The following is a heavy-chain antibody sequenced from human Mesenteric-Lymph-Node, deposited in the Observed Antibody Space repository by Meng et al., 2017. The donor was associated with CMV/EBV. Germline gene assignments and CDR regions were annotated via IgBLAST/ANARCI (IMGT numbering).Heavy chain of an antibody. J-gene: IGHJ4*02. D-gene: IGHD3-3*01. Sequence: GESLKISCAASGFTFSSYAMSWVRQAPGKGLEWVSAMSGSGGSTYYADSVKGRFTISRDNSKNTLYLQMNSLRAEDTAVYYCAKDASDGYEGSYFDYWGQGTLVTVSS. CDR3: AKDASDGYEGSYFDY. CDR1: GFTFSSYA. V-gene: IGHV3-23*01. CDR2: MSGSGGST.